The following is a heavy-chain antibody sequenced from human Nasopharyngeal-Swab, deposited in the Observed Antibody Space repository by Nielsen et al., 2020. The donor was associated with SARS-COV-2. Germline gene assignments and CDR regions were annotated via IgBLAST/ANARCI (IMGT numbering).Heavy chain of an antibody. CDR3: ARDLVCSGGSCYRYYYYYGMDV. Sequence: WVRQAPGQRLEWMGWINAGNGNTKHSQNLQGRVTITRDTSASTAYMELSSLRSEDTAVYYCARDLVCSGGSCYRYYYYYGMDVWGQGTTVTVSS. J-gene: IGHJ6*02. V-gene: IGHV1/OR15-3*02. CDR2: INAGNGNT. D-gene: IGHD2-15*01.